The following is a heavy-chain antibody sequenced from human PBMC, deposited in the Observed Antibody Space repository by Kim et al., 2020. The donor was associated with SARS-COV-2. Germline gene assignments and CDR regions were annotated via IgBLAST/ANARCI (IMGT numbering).Heavy chain of an antibody. J-gene: IGHJ2*01. CDR1: GFTFSSYG. V-gene: IGHV3-33*01. D-gene: IGHD2-15*01. Sequence: GGSLRLSCAASGFTFSSYGMHWVRQAPGKGLEWVAVIWYDGSNKYYADSVKGRFTISRDNSKNTLYLQMNSLRAEDTAVYYCARDLGYCSGGSCYRGIYWYFDLWGRGTLVTVSS. CDR2: IWYDGSNK. CDR3: ARDLGYCSGGSCYRGIYWYFDL.